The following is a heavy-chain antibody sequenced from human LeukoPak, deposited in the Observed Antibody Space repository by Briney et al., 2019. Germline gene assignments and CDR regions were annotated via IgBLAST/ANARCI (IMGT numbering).Heavy chain of an antibody. D-gene: IGHD3-22*01. CDR2: IYYSGGT. CDR1: GGSISSYY. Sequence: SETLSLTCTVSGGSISSYYWSWIRQPPGKGLEWIGYIYYSGGTNYNPSLKSRVTISVDTSKNQFSLKLSSVTAADTAVYYCARIYDSSGHDAFDIWGQGTMVTVSS. J-gene: IGHJ3*02. V-gene: IGHV4-59*01. CDR3: ARIYDSSGHDAFDI.